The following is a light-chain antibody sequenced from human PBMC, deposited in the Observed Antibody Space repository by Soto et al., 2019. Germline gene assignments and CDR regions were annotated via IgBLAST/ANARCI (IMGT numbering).Light chain of an antibody. V-gene: IGKV3-15*01. CDR2: GAS. CDR1: QSVSSN. CDR3: QQYNNWPRT. Sequence: DIVMTQSPATLSVSPGERATLSCRASQSVSSNLAWYQQKPGQAPRLLNYGASTRATGIPARFSGSGSGTEFTLTISSLQSEDFAAYYCQQYNNWPRTFGQGTKV. J-gene: IGKJ1*01.